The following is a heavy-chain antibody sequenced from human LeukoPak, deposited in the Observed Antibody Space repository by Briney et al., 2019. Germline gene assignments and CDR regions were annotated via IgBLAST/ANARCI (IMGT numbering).Heavy chain of an antibody. CDR3: ARYSGYDCFYY. CDR1: GGSIISSSYY. D-gene: IGHD5-12*01. Sequence: PSETLSLTCTVSGGSIISSSYYWGWIRQPPGKGLEWIGSIYYSGSTYYNPSLKSRVTISVDTSKNQSSLKLSSVSAADTAVYYCARYSGYDCFYYWGQGALVTVSS. CDR2: IYYSGST. V-gene: IGHV4-39*01. J-gene: IGHJ4*02.